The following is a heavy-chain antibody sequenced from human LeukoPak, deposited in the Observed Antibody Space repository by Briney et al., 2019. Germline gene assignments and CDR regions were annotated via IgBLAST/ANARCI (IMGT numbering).Heavy chain of an antibody. D-gene: IGHD3-16*01. CDR1: GFTFSSYW. V-gene: IGHV3-74*01. CDR2: INSDGSST. Sequence: PGRSLRLSCAASGFTFSSYWMHWVRQAPGKGLVCVSRINSDGSSTNYADSVKGRFTISRDNAKNTLYVQMNGVRVEDTAVYYCARGGFGRPNAFDIWGQGTMVTVSS. CDR3: ARGGFGRPNAFDI. J-gene: IGHJ3*02.